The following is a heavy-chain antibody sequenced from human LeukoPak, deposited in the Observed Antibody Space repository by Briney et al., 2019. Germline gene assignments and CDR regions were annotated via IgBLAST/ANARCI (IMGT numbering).Heavy chain of an antibody. CDR1: GFTFSSYS. V-gene: IGHV3-20*04. D-gene: IGHD4-17*01. CDR3: ARAQTYGDSRLLLDY. Sequence: TGGSLRLSCAASGFTFSSYSMSWVRQAPGKGLEWVSGINWNGGSTGYADSVEGRFTIFRDNAKNSQYLQMNSLRVEDTALYYCARAQTYGDSRLLLDYWGQGTLVTVSS. CDR2: INWNGGST. J-gene: IGHJ4*02.